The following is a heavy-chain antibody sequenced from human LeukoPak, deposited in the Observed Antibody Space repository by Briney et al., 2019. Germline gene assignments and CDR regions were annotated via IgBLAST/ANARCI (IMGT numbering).Heavy chain of an antibody. V-gene: IGHV1-18*01. CDR1: GYTFTSYG. CDR3: ARGGNIVATISGSTGPKNWFDP. D-gene: IGHD5-12*01. J-gene: IGHJ5*02. CDR2: ISAYNGNT. Sequence: GGPVKVSCKASGYTFTSYGISWVRQAPGQGLEWMGWISAYNGNTNYAQKLQGRVTMTTDTSTSTAYMELSSLRSEDTAVYYCARGGNIVATISGSTGPKNWFDPWGQGTLVTVSS.